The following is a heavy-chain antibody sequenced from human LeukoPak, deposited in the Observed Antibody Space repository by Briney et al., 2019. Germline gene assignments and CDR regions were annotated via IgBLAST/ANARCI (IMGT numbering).Heavy chain of an antibody. Sequence: SETLSLTCAVYGGSFSGYYWSWIRQPPGKGLEWIGEINHSGSTNYNPSLKSRVTISVDTSKNQFSLKLSSVTAADTAVYYCAREKLRLPYYDILTGYNYFDYWGQGTLVTVSS. V-gene: IGHV4-34*01. CDR2: INHSGST. D-gene: IGHD3-9*01. J-gene: IGHJ4*02. CDR1: GGSFSGYY. CDR3: AREKLRLPYYDILTGYNYFDY.